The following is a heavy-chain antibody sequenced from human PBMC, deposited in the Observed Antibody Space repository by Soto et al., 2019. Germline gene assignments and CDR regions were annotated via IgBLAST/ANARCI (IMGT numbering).Heavy chain of an antibody. V-gene: IGHV3-15*07. J-gene: IGHJ4*02. CDR2: IKSKADGGTT. Sequence: EVQLVESGGGLVKPGESLRLSCAASGFSFRNAWMNWVRQAPGRGLEWVGRIKSKADGGTTDYAAPVRDRFIISRDDSKNTLYLQMNSLKSEDTAVYYCARGHRAFDYWGQGTLVTVSS. CDR1: GFSFRNAW. CDR3: ARGHRAFDY.